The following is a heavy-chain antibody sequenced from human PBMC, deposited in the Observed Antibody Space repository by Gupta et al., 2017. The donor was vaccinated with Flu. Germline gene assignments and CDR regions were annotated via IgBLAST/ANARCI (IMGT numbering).Heavy chain of an antibody. J-gene: IGHJ4*02. Sequence: EAQPVASGGAAGKRGGSLRLSCSAPGFSVSSPSMIWVRQSPGTALEWVASSSSSSSFIYYADSVKVRFTISRDNGKNSLYLQMNSLRAEDTAVLYCARDLEEYYESSGSFMGDYWGQGILVTVSS. V-gene: IGHV3-21*01. D-gene: IGHD3-22*01. CDR2: SSSSSSFI. CDR1: GFSVSSPS. CDR3: ARDLEEYYESSGSFMGDY.